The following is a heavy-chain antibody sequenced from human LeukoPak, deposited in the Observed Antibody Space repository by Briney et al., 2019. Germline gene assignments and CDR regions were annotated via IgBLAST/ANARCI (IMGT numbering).Heavy chain of an antibody. J-gene: IGHJ6*03. CDR1: GYTFTSYY. CDR3: ARAPPPLRSGYDWGRLDYYYYMDV. V-gene: IGHV1-46*01. CDR2: INPSGGGT. D-gene: IGHD5-12*01. Sequence: ASVKVSCKASGYTFTSYYMHWVRQAPGQGLEWMGIINPSGGGTSYAQKFQGRVTMTRDTSTSTVYMELSSLRSEDTAVYYCARAPPPLRSGYDWGRLDYYYYMDVWGKGTTVTVSS.